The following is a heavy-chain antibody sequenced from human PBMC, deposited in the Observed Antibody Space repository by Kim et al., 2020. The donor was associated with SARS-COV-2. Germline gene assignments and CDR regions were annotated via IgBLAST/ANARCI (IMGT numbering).Heavy chain of an antibody. CDR3: ARRISGCGHFDQ. Sequence: GGSLRLSCAASGFSFGGYAMNWVRQAPGKGLQCLSTIGKTGSHIYYADSVRGRFIVSRDNSKNTVYLHMNSLRAEDTAVYYCARRISGCGHFDQWGQGTLVSVPS. CDR2: IGKTGSHI. D-gene: IGHD6-19*01. V-gene: IGHV3-23*01. J-gene: IGHJ4*02. CDR1: GFSFGGYA.